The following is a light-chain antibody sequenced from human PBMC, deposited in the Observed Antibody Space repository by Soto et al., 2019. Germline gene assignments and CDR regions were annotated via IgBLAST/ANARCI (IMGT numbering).Light chain of an antibody. V-gene: IGKV1-5*03. Sequence: DIEMTQSPATLSSSLGDRVTISCRASQSFSNNLNWYQQKPGQAPKLLIYKASNMTSGVPSRFSGSGSGTDFTLTISRLEPEDFAVYYCQQYSSSPQAFGQGTKVDIK. J-gene: IGKJ1*01. CDR3: QQYSSSPQA. CDR2: KAS. CDR1: QSFSNN.